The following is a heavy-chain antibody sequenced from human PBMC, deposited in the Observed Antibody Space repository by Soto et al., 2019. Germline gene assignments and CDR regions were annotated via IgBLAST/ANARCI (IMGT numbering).Heavy chain of an antibody. V-gene: IGHV3-23*01. J-gene: IGHJ4*02. CDR3: AKVHLSLQQSGYGKGFFDY. D-gene: IGHD5-12*01. CDR2: ISGSGGST. Sequence: EVQLLESGGGLVQPGGSLRLSCAASGFTFSSYAMSWVRQAPGKGLEWVSAISGSGGSTYYADSVKGRFTISRDNSKNTLYLQMNSLRAEDTAVYYCAKVHLSLQQSGYGKGFFDYWGQGTLVTVSS. CDR1: GFTFSSYA.